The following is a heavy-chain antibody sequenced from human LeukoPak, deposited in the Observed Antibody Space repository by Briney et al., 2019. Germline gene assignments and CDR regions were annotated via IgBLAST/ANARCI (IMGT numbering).Heavy chain of an antibody. Sequence: GGSLRLSCAASGFTFVDYAMHWVRQAPGRGLEWVSGVSWNSGSIGYADSVKGRFTISRDNAKNSLYLQMNSLRAEDTALYYCAKDTIKGSSWYRTNAFDIWGQGTMVTVSS. CDR2: VSWNSGSI. J-gene: IGHJ3*02. D-gene: IGHD6-13*01. V-gene: IGHV3-9*01. CDR1: GFTFVDYA. CDR3: AKDTIKGSSWYRTNAFDI.